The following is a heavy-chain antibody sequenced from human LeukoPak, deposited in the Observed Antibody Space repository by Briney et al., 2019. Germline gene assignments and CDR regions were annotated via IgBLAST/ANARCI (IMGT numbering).Heavy chain of an antibody. J-gene: IGHJ6*02. CDR2: ISYDGSNK. V-gene: IGHV3-30-3*01. Sequence: GGSLRLSCAASGFTFSSYAMHWVRQAPGKGLEWVAVISYDGSNKYYADSVKGRSTISRDNSKNTLYLQMNSLRAEDTAVYYCARDLRIAAAGTGTGYYYYGMDVWGQGTTVTVSS. CDR1: GFTFSSYA. D-gene: IGHD6-13*01. CDR3: ARDLRIAAAGTGTGYYYYGMDV.